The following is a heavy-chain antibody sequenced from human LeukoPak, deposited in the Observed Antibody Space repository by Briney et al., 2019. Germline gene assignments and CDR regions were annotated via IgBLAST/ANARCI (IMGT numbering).Heavy chain of an antibody. CDR3: ARFSYSYGPYFDY. Sequence: GASVKVSCKASGYTFTSYYMRWVRQAPGQGLEWMGIINPSGGSTSYAQKFQGRVTMTRDMSTSTVYMELSSLRSEDTAVYYCARFSYSYGPYFDYWGQGTLVTVSS. V-gene: IGHV1-46*01. CDR2: INPSGGST. CDR1: GYTFTSYY. D-gene: IGHD5-18*01. J-gene: IGHJ4*02.